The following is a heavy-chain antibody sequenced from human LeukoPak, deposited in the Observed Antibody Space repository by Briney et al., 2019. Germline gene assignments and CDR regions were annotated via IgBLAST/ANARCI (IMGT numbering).Heavy chain of an antibody. Sequence: SETLSLTCTVSGGSISTYYWNWIRQPPGKGLEWIGYIYEGGSTHYNPSLKSGVTLSVEASMKKFSLKLSSVTAPSTPVYFSARNPRYYYYMDVWGKGTTVTVSS. J-gene: IGHJ6*03. V-gene: IGHV4-59*01. CDR2: IYEGGST. CDR3: ARNPRYYYYMDV. CDR1: GGSISTYY.